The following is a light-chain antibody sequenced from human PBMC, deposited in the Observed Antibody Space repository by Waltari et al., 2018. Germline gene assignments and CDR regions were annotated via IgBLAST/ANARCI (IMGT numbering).Light chain of an antibody. CDR1: SSNIGRNT. CDR3: AAWDDSLKRVV. Sequence: QSVLTRPPSASGTPGARVTIACSGSSSNIGRNTVNWYQQLPGTAHKLLIYTNNQRPSGVPGRFSGSKSGTSASLAISGLQSEDEADYYCAAWDDSLKRVVFGGGTKLTVL. J-gene: IGLJ2*01. CDR2: TNN. V-gene: IGLV1-44*01.